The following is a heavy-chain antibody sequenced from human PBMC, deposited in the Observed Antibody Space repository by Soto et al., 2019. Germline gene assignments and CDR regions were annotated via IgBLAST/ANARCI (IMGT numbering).Heavy chain of an antibody. Sequence: GASVKVSCKASGGTFSSYTISWVRQAPGQGLEWMGRIIPILGIANYAQKFQGRVTITADKSTSTAYMELSSLRSEDTAVYYCAREQGYCTNGVCYNYYFDYWGQGTLVTVSS. CDR2: IIPILGIA. J-gene: IGHJ4*02. V-gene: IGHV1-69*04. CDR1: GGTFSSYT. CDR3: AREQGYCTNGVCYNYYFDY. D-gene: IGHD2-8*01.